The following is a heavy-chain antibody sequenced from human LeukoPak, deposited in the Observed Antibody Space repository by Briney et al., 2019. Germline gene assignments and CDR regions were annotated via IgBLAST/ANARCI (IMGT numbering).Heavy chain of an antibody. J-gene: IGHJ4*02. CDR1: GGSISSGDYY. CDR3: ASSLVVVAATPWYYFDY. Sequence: SETLSLTCTVSGGSISSGDYYWSWIRQPPGKGLEWIGYIYYSGSTYYNPSLKSRVTISVDTSKNQFSLKLSSVTAADTAVYYCASSLVVVAATPWYYFDYWGQGTLVTVSS. CDR2: IYYSGST. V-gene: IGHV4-30-4*01. D-gene: IGHD2-15*01.